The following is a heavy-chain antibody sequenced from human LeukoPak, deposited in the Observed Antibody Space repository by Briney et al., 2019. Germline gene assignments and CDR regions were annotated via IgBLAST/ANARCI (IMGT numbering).Heavy chain of an antibody. D-gene: IGHD6-13*01. CDR3: ARNAGGVAAPYFDS. CDR1: GGSISSGGYY. Sequence: NPSETLSLTCTVSGGSISSGGYYWSWIRQHPGKGLEWIGYIYCSGSTSYNPSLKSRVTISVYTSKNQFSLKLSSVTAADTSVYYCARNAGGVAAPYFDSCGEGNL. J-gene: IGHJ4*02. V-gene: IGHV4-31*03. CDR2: IYCSGST.